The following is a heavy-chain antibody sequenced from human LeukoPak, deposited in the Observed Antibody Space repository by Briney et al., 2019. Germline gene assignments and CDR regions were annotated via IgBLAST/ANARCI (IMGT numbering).Heavy chain of an antibody. CDR3: ARERAYYDFWSGQTNWFDP. CDR2: IIPIFGTA. CDR1: GGTFSSYA. J-gene: IGHJ5*02. Sequence: GASVKVSCKASGGTFSSYAISWVRQAPGQGLEWMGGIIPIFGTANYAQKFQGRVTITADESTSTAYMELSSLRSEDTAVYYCARERAYYDFWSGQTNWFDPWGQGTLVTVSS. V-gene: IGHV1-69*13. D-gene: IGHD3-3*01.